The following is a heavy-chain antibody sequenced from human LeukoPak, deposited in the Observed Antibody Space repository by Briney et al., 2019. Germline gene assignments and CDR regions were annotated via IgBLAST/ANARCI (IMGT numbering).Heavy chain of an antibody. D-gene: IGHD6-19*01. Sequence: QPGGSLRLSCATSGFTFSTYWMRWVRQAPGTGLVWVSRISSDGTNTYYADSVKGRFSISRDNAKNSLYLQMDSLGVEDTAIYYCARDRYFENWLGRGTWFDSWGQGTLVTVSP. CDR1: GFTFSTYW. CDR3: ARDRYFENWLGRGTWFDS. J-gene: IGHJ5*01. CDR2: ISSDGTNT. V-gene: IGHV3-74*01.